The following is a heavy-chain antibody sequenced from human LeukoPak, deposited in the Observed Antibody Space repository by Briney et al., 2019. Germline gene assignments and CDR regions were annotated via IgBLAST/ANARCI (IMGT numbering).Heavy chain of an antibody. V-gene: IGHV4-34*01. Sequence: KPSETLSLTCAVYGGPFRGFFWSWIRQAPGKGLEWIGSIYYSGSTHYNPSLKSRVTISVDTSKNQFSLKLSSVTAADTAVYYCARAFVQDSTSCCDWFDPWGQGTLVTVSS. CDR1: GGPFRGFF. D-gene: IGHD2-2*01. CDR3: ARAFVQDSTSCCDWFDP. J-gene: IGHJ5*02. CDR2: IYYSGST.